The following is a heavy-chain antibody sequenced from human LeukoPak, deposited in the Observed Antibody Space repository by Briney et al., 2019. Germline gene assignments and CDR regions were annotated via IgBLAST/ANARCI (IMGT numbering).Heavy chain of an antibody. CDR1: GGSISSGDYY. D-gene: IGHD3-3*01. Sequence: SQTLSLTCTVSGGSISSGDYYWSWIRQPPGKGLEWIGYIYYSGSTYYNPSLKSRVTISVDTSKNQFSLKLSSVTAADTAVYYCARADFWSGPEEIWGQGTLVTVSS. CDR2: IYYSGST. J-gene: IGHJ4*02. CDR3: ARADFWSGPEEI. V-gene: IGHV4-30-4*08.